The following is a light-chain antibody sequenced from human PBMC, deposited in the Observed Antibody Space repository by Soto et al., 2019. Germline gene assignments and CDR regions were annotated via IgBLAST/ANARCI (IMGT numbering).Light chain of an antibody. CDR1: QPITASY. Sequence: EIVLTQSPGTMSVSPGERATLSCRASQPITASYLAWYHQSPGQAPRLLIYGISIRAPGIPDRFSGSGSGADFTLTIDSLESEDVGVFFCHQYGSTPYTFGQGTSLQI. V-gene: IGKV3-20*01. J-gene: IGKJ2*01. CDR2: GIS. CDR3: HQYGSTPYT.